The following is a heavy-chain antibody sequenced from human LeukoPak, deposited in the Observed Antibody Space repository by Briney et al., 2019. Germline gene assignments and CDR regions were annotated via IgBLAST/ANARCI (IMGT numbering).Heavy chain of an antibody. Sequence: SETLSLTCTVSGGSISSYYWSWIRQPPGKGLEWIGEVNHSGSTNYNPSLKSRVTISADTSKNQFSLKLSSVTAADTAVYYCARGPRFTSYYYYYYYMDVWGKGTTVTVSS. CDR3: ARGPRFTSYYYYYYYMDV. J-gene: IGHJ6*03. V-gene: IGHV4-34*01. D-gene: IGHD3-10*01. CDR2: VNHSGST. CDR1: GGSISSYY.